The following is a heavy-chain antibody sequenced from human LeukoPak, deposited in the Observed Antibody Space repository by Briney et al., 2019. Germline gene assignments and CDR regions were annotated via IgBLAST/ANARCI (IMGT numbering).Heavy chain of an antibody. D-gene: IGHD2-2*01. V-gene: IGHV1-8*01. J-gene: IGHJ4*02. CDR1: GYTFTSYD. CDR2: MNTNSGNT. CDR3: ARGKDRELLSSEWLFDY. Sequence: ASVKVSGKASGYTFTSYDINWVRQATGQGLEWMGWMNTNSGNTGYAQKFQGRVTMTRNTSISTAYMELSSLRSEDTAVYYCARGKDRELLSSEWLFDYWGQGTLVTVSS.